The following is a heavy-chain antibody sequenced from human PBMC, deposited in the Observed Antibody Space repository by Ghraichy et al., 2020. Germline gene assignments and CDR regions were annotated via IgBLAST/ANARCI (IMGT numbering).Heavy chain of an antibody. Sequence: GGSLRLSCVASGFMFDDYTMNWVRQAPGKGLEWVASISAGSGVIYYAHSVRGRFTPSRDNAKNSLYLQMNALIAEDTAVYYCARDSVPASIPYGVDVWGQGTTVIVSS. D-gene: IGHD2-2*02. CDR3: ARDSVPASIPYGVDV. V-gene: IGHV3-21*01. CDR2: ISAGSGVI. J-gene: IGHJ6*02. CDR1: GFMFDDYT.